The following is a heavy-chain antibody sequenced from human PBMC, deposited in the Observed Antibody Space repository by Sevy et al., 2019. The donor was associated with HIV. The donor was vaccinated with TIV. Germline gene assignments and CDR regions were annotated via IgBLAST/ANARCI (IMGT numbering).Heavy chain of an antibody. CDR1: GFNLENFW. J-gene: IGHJ4*02. CDR2: IRQDGSEI. D-gene: IGHD6-19*01. Sequence: GGSLRFSCVASGFNLENFWMNWVRQAPGKGLEWVANIRQDGSEIYYVASVKGRFTISRDNARNLVYLQMNSLRVEDTALYYCVRAIQSDGSFWGQGALVTVSS. V-gene: IGHV3-7*01. CDR3: VRAIQSDGSF.